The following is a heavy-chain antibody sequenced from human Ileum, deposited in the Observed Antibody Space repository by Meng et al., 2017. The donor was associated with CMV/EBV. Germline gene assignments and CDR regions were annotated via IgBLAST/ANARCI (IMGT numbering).Heavy chain of an antibody. CDR1: GYSFTGYY. D-gene: IGHD2-2*01. CDR3: ARDPGCDDPSCYGIGWDL. V-gene: IGHV1-2*02. Sequence: ASVKVSCKASGYSFTGYYIHWLRRAPGQGLEWVGWIKVDSGGTRYAPRVQGRVTLTRDTSINTAYMDLSRLGHDDTAVYYCARDPGCDDPSCYGIGWDLWGQGTLVTVSS. CDR2: IKVDSGGT. J-gene: IGHJ5*02.